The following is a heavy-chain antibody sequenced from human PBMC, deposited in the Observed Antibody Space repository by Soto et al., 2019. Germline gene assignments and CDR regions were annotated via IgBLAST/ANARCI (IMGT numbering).Heavy chain of an antibody. CDR2: IFFSGNT. CDR3: ARCDGLAATRNLFGL. V-gene: IGHV4-31*03. CDR1: GGSISSGDYY. J-gene: IGHJ5*02. D-gene: IGHD2-15*01. Sequence: QMQLQESGPGLVKPSQTLSLTCTVSGGSISSGDYYWSWIRQHPGKGLEWIGYIFFSGNTYYNPSLKSRLTVSVDTSKNQFSLRLSSVTAADTAVYYCARCDGLAATRNLFGLWGQGILVTVSS.